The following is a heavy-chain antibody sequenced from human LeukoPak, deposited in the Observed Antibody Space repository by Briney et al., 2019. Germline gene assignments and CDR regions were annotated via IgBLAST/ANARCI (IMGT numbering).Heavy chain of an antibody. Sequence: GGSLRLSCIASGFTLSRYIMNWVRQAPGKGLEWVASISNDSRYIYYSDSVKGRFTISRDNAENTVYLQTNSLRVEDTAMYYCASLTGVWDTGDKKWFDPWGQGTLVTVSS. CDR2: ISNDSRYI. D-gene: IGHD2-8*02. CDR3: ASLTGVWDTGDKKWFDP. CDR1: GFTLSRYI. V-gene: IGHV3-21*01. J-gene: IGHJ5*02.